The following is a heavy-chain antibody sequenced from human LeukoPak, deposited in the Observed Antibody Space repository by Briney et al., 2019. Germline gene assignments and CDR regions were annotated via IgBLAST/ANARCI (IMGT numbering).Heavy chain of an antibody. CDR3: AKDFPTYYYDSSGLFDY. Sequence: GGSLRLSCTASGFTFSSYAMSWVRQAPGKGLEWVSAISGSGGSTYYADSVKGRFTISRDNSKNTLYLQMNSLRAEDTAVYYCAKDFPTYYYDSSGLFDYWGQGTLVTVSS. V-gene: IGHV3-23*01. D-gene: IGHD3-22*01. CDR1: GFTFSSYA. J-gene: IGHJ4*02. CDR2: ISGSGGST.